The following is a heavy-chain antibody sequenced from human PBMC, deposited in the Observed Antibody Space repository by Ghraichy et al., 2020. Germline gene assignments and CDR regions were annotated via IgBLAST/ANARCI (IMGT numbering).Heavy chain of an antibody. Sequence: SETLSLTCTVSGGSISTYYWSWIRQPAGKGLEWIGRIYSTGGTKYNPSLKSRVTMSVDTSKNQFSLKLSSVTAADTAVYYCARDGSGSPTSFLDYWGQGTLVTVSS. CDR2: IYSTGGT. CDR1: GGSISTYY. D-gene: IGHD1-26*01. J-gene: IGHJ4*02. V-gene: IGHV4-4*07. CDR3: ARDGSGSPTSFLDY.